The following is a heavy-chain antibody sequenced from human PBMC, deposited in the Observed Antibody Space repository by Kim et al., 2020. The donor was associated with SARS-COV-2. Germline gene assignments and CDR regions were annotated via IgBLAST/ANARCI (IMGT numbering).Heavy chain of an antibody. D-gene: IGHD6-13*01. CDR3: ARGSGIAAARWFDP. V-gene: IGHV4-34*01. J-gene: IGHJ5*02. Sequence: NPSLKSRVTISVDTSKNQFSRKRSSVTAADTAVYYCARGSGIAAARWFDPWGQGTLVTVSS.